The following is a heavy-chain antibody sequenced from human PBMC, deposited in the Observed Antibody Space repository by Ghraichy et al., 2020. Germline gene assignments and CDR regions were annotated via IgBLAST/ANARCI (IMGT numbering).Heavy chain of an antibody. J-gene: IGHJ4*02. V-gene: IGHV4-31*03. D-gene: IGHD5-24*01. CDR1: GGSISSGGYY. CDR2: IYYSGST. CDR3: ARTLNESRDGYNWAVYYFDY. Sequence: SETLSLTCTVSGGSISSGGYYWSWIRQHPGKGLEWIGYIYYSGSTYYNPSLKSRVTISVDTSKNQFSLKLSSVTAADTAVYYCARTLNESRDGYNWAVYYFDYWGQGTLVTVSS.